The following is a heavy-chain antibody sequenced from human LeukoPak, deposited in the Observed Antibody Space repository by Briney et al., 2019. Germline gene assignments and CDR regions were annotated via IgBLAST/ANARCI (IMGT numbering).Heavy chain of an antibody. CDR1: GFTFSSYS. Sequence: GGSLRLSCAASGFTFSSYSMNWVRQAPGKGLEWVSSISSSSSYIYYADSVKGRFTISRDNAKNSLYLQMNSLRAEDTAVYYCAKAVRLGYYYGMDVWGQGTTVTVSS. J-gene: IGHJ6*02. CDR3: AKAVRLGYYYGMDV. D-gene: IGHD3-10*01. CDR2: ISSSSSYI. V-gene: IGHV3-21*04.